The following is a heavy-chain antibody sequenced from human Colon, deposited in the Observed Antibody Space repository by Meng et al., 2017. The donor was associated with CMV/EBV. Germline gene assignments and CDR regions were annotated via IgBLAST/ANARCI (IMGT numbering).Heavy chain of an antibody. Sequence: GGSLRLSCTASGFNFRSSAMSWVRQAPGKGLEWVSGISGGGTSTYYADSVKGRFTISRDTPNNTLFLQLNSLRAEDTDVYYCARGVIAVGQRHYFAHWGQGTLVTVSS. V-gene: IGHV3-23*01. J-gene: IGHJ4*02. CDR3: ARGVIAVGQRHYFAH. CDR2: ISGGGTST. D-gene: IGHD6-19*01. CDR1: GFNFRSSA.